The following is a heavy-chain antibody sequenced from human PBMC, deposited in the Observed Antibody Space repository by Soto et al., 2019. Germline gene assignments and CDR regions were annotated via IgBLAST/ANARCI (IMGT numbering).Heavy chain of an antibody. J-gene: IGHJ6*02. CDR3: ARDAVTKRDFYYYGMDV. Sequence: QVQLQESGPGLVNPSQTLSLTCTVSGGSIRNSGYYWSWIRQHPGKGLEWIGYISYSGSTDYAPSLKSRVTMSVDTSKNQISLKLSSVTAADTAVYYCARDAVTKRDFYYYGMDVWGRGTTVTVSS. CDR1: GGSIRNSGYY. CDR2: ISYSGST. V-gene: IGHV4-31*03. D-gene: IGHD4-4*01.